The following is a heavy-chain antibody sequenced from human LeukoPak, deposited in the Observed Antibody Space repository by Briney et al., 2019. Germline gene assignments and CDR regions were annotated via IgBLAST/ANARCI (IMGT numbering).Heavy chain of an antibody. CDR3: ARAAYDILTGYYPGYFDL. D-gene: IGHD3-9*01. CDR1: GFTFSSYS. CDR2: ISSSSSYI. V-gene: IGHV3-21*01. J-gene: IGHJ2*01. Sequence: GGSLRLSCAASGFTFSSYSMNWVRQAPGKGLEWFSSISSSSSYIYYADSVKGRFTISRDNAKNSLYLQMNSLRAEDTAVYYWARAAYDILTGYYPGYFDLWGRGTLVTVSS.